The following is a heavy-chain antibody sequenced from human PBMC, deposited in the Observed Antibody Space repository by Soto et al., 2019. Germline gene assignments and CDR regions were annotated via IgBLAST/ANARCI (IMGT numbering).Heavy chain of an antibody. CDR3: ARKNLDPTPYYYYMDV. CDR2: IYYSGST. V-gene: IGHV4-39*01. CDR1: GGSISSSSYY. J-gene: IGHJ6*03. Sequence: SETLSLTCTVSGGSISSSSYYWGWIRQPPGRGLEWIGSIYYSGSTYYNPSLKSRVTISVDTSKNQFSLKLSSVSAADTAVYYCARKNLDPTPYYYYMDVWGKGTTVTVSS. D-gene: IGHD1-1*01.